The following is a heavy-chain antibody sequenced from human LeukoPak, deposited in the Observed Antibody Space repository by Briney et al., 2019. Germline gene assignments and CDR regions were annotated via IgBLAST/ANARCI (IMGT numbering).Heavy chain of an antibody. V-gene: IGHV3-30*04. J-gene: IGHJ4*02. CDR2: ISFDGSNN. CDR1: GFTFSSYA. Sequence: GGSLRLSCAASGFTFSSYAMHWVRQAPGKGLEWVAVISFDGSNNYCADSVKGRFTISRDNSKNTLYLQMNSLRAEDTAVYYCARDHTGYFDYWGQGTLVTVSS. CDR3: ARDHTGYFDY.